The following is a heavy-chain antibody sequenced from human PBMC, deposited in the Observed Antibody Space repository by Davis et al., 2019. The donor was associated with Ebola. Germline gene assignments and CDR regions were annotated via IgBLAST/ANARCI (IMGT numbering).Heavy chain of an antibody. CDR2: INHSGST. CDR1: GGSFSGYY. V-gene: IGHV4-34*01. D-gene: IGHD3-3*01. J-gene: IGHJ2*01. CDR3: ARDRGDYDFWSGYRYDWYFDL. Sequence: PSETLSLTCAVYGGSFSGYYWSWIRQPPGKGLEWIGEINHSGSTNYNPSLKSRVTISVDTSKNQFSLKLSSVTAADTAVYYCARDRGDYDFWSGYRYDWYFDLWGRGTLVTVSS.